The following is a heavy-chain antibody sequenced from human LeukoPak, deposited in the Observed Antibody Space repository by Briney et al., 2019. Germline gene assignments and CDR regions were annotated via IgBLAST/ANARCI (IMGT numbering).Heavy chain of an antibody. V-gene: IGHV3-74*01. Sequence: GGSLRLSCSAAGFTFSTYWMHWVRQAQGKGRVGVSCINIDWSSTTHPDSMNGRFNTSNDHAKNTLYLQMNSLRAEDTAVYYCARGGDIVVVPDAMGIDYWGQGTLVTVSS. CDR3: ARGGDIVVVPDAMGIDY. CDR1: GFTFSTYW. D-gene: IGHD2-2*01. J-gene: IGHJ4*02. CDR2: INIDWSST.